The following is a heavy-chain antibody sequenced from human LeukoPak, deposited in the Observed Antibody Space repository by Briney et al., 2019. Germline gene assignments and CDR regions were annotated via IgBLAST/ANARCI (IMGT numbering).Heavy chain of an antibody. CDR2: IDWDDDK. Sequence: SGPALVKPTQTLTLTCTFSGFSLSTSGMCVSWIRQPPGKALEWLARIDWDDDKYYSTSLKTRLTISKDTSKNQVVLTMTNMDPVDTATYYCARIETRYFDWIVDYWGQGTLVTVSS. D-gene: IGHD3-9*01. J-gene: IGHJ4*02. CDR3: ARIETRYFDWIVDY. V-gene: IGHV2-70*11. CDR1: GFSLSTSGMC.